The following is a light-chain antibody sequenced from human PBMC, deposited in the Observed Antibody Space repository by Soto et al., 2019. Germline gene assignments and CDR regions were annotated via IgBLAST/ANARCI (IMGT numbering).Light chain of an antibody. V-gene: IGKV1-5*03. CDR3: QQYNTYPWT. CDR2: KAS. Sequence: DIQMTQSPSTLSASVGDRVTLTCRASQSINNRLVWYQQKPGIAPKLLIYKASSLESGFPSRFSGSGSETEFNFTSSSLQPDEFATYYCQQYNTYPWTCGHGTKVESK. J-gene: IGKJ1*01. CDR1: QSINNR.